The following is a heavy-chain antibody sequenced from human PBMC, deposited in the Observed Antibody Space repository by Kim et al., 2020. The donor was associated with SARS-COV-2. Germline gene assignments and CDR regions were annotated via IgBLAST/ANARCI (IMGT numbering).Heavy chain of an antibody. CDR3: ARDRYPYGQGWFDP. CDR2: INTNTGNP. D-gene: IGHD2-2*02. Sequence: ASVKVSCKSSGYTFTSYAMNWVRQAPGQGLEWMGWINTNTGNPTYAQGFTGRFVFSLDTSVSTAYLQISSLKAEDTAVYYCARDRYPYGQGWFDPWGQGTLVTVSS. CDR1: GYTFTSYA. J-gene: IGHJ5*02. V-gene: IGHV7-4-1*02.